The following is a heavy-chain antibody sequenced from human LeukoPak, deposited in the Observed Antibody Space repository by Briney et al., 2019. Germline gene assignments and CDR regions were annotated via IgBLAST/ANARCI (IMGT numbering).Heavy chain of an antibody. CDR3: ARHKDYYYSYMDV. CDR1: GDSISTSSYY. CDR2: IYYSGST. J-gene: IGHJ6*03. V-gene: IGHV4-39*01. Sequence: KSSETLSLTCSVSGDSISTSSYYWGRIRQPPGKGLEWIGTIYYSGSTYYNPSLTSRVTISVDTSKNQFSLKLSSVTAADTAVYYCARHKDYYYSYMDVWGKGTTVTISS.